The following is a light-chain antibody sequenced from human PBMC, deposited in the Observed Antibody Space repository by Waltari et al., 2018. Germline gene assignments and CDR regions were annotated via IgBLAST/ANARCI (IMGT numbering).Light chain of an antibody. CDR1: SSAVRTYNL. J-gene: IGLJ1*01. Sequence: QSGLTQPASVSGSPGQSITISCTGTSSAVRTYNLGSWYQQYPGKAPKLMVYEVTKRTSGVSDRFSGSKSGNTASLTIYGLQSEDEADYYCCSYAGLGIYVFGTGTKVTVL. CDR3: CSYAGLGIYV. V-gene: IGLV2-23*02. CDR2: EVT.